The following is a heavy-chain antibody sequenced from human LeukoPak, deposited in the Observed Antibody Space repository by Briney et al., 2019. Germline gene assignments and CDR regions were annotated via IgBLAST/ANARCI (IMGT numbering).Heavy chain of an antibody. CDR3: ASTATVVTPDYYYYGMDV. V-gene: IGHV1-46*01. Sequence: ASVKVSCKASGYTFTSYYMHWVRQAPGQGLGWMGIINPSGGSTSYAQKFQGRVTMTRDTSTSTVYMELSSLRSEDTAVYYCASTATVVTPDYYYYGMDVWGQGTTVTVSS. CDR2: INPSGGST. D-gene: IGHD4-23*01. CDR1: GYTFTSYY. J-gene: IGHJ6*02.